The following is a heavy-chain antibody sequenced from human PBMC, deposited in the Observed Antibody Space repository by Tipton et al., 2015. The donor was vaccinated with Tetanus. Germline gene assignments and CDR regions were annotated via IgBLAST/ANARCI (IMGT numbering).Heavy chain of an antibody. Sequence: TLSLTCTVSGDSITNSYWTWIRQPPGKGLEWIGYIHYSGDTNYNYNPSLQSRLTISVDTSKNQFSLNLGSVTAADTAVYYCASGSGSYYPDFWGQGTLVLVSS. CDR2: IHYSGDT. D-gene: IGHD1-26*01. J-gene: IGHJ4*02. CDR1: GDSITNSY. CDR3: ASGSGSYYPDF. V-gene: IGHV4-59*01.